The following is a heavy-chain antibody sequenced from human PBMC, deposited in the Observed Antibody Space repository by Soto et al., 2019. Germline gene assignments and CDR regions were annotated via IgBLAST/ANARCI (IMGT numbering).Heavy chain of an antibody. J-gene: IGHJ4*01. V-gene: IGHV4-59*08. CDR3: ARHSWELRKTFDY. CDR2: IYYAGSS. D-gene: IGHD1-7*01. Sequence: QVQLQESGPGLVKPSETLSLTCTVSGGSINNYYWSWIRQPPGDGLEWIGSIYYAGSSNYNPSLNSRVTISLDTSKNHFSLKLTSVTAADTAVYYCARHSWELRKTFDYWDQGTLVTVSS. CDR1: GGSINNYY.